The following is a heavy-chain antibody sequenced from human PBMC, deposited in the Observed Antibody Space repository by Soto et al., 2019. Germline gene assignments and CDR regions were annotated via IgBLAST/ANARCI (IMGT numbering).Heavy chain of an antibody. CDR3: VKDVSPGGADV. Sequence: GGSLRLSCAASGFTVSNNYMSWVRQAPGKGLEWVSGIYWNGGDTGYADSVKGRFTISIDKAQNFLYLQMNSLRPEDTAFYYCVKDVSPGGADVWGQGTAVTVS. CDR2: IYWNGGDT. CDR1: GFTVSNNY. D-gene: IGHD3-10*01. J-gene: IGHJ6*02. V-gene: IGHV3-20*04.